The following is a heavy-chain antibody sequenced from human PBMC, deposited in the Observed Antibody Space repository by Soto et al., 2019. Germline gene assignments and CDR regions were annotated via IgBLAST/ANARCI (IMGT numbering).Heavy chain of an antibody. V-gene: IGHV4-59*08. CDR1: GGSISGYY. CDR3: ARHNGLGAYDWLDP. Sequence: TSETLSLTCNVSGGSISGYYWNWIRQSPGKGLEWIGHIHYSGSTDYNPSLKSRVIISLDTSKKQFSLKLDSVTAADTAVYYCARHNGLGAYDWLDPWGQGTLVTVSS. J-gene: IGHJ5*02. CDR2: IHYSGST. D-gene: IGHD1-26*01.